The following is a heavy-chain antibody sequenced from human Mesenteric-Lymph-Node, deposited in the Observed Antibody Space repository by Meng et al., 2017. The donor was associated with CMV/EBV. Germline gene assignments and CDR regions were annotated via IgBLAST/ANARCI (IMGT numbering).Heavy chain of an antibody. J-gene: IGHJ5*02. D-gene: IGHD6-13*01. CDR3: ARTGSPHAIAAASNWFDP. CDR2: IYYSGST. V-gene: IGHV4-61*01. Sequence: SVSSGSYYWSWIRQPPGKGLEWIGYIYYSGSTNYNPSLKSRVTISVDTSKNQFSLKLSSVTAADTAVYYCARTGSPHAIAAASNWFDPWGQGTLVTVSS. CDR1: SVSSGSYY.